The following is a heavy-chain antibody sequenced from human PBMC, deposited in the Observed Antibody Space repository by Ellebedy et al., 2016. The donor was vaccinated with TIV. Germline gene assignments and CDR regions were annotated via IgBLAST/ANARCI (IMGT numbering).Heavy chain of an antibody. CDR1: GFTVSNNY. CDR2: IYSGNKA. CDR3: VRERFPMPT. Sequence: GESLKISCAASGFTVSNNYITWVRQAPGKGLQLVSVIYSGNKAHYADSVRGRFTISRDIFKNTIYLQMHGLRIEDTALYYCVRERFPMPTWGQGTLVIVSS. D-gene: IGHD3-16*01. V-gene: IGHV3-66*01. J-gene: IGHJ4*02.